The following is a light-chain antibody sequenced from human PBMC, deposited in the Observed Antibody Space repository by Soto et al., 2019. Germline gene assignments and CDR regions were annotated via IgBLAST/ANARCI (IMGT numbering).Light chain of an antibody. CDR3: SSYAGSSNV. CDR2: EGN. CDR1: SSDVGGYNY. V-gene: IGLV2-8*01. J-gene: IGLJ1*01. Sequence: QSALTQPPSASGSPGQSVAISCTGTSSDVGGYNYVSWYQQHPGKAPKLMIYEGNKRPSGVPDRFSGSKSGNTASLTVSGRQAEDEADYYCSSYAGSSNVFGTGTKLTVL.